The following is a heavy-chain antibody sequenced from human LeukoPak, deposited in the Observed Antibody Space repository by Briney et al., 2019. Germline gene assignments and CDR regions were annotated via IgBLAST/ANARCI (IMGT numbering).Heavy chain of an antibody. Sequence: GGSLRLSCAASGVTVSNDFMLWVRQAPGKGLEWVSLIYSGGDTHYADSVKGRFTISRDNSKNTLYLQMNNLRAEDTAVYYCARDPPAVAINTYGWGQGTLVTVSS. J-gene: IGHJ4*02. CDR2: IYSGGDT. CDR1: GVTVSNDF. V-gene: IGHV3-66*01. CDR3: ARDPPAVAINTYG. D-gene: IGHD5-24*01.